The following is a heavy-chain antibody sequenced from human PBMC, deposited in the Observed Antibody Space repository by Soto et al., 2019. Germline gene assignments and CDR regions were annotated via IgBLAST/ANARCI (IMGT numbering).Heavy chain of an antibody. Sequence: EVQLLESGGGLVQPGGSLRLSCAASGFTFSSYAMSWVRQAPGKGLEWVSAISGSGGSTYYADSVKGRFTISRDNSKNTLYLPMNSLRAEDTAVYYCANRKLVTPFFDYWGQGTLVTVSS. CDR3: ANRKLVTPFFDY. J-gene: IGHJ4*02. V-gene: IGHV3-23*01. CDR2: ISGSGGST. CDR1: GFTFSSYA. D-gene: IGHD6-13*01.